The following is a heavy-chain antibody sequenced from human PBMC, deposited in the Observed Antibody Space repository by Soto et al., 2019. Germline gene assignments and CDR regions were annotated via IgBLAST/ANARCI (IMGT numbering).Heavy chain of an antibody. D-gene: IGHD2-2*01. J-gene: IGHJ6*03. Sequence: SETLSLTCTVSGGSISSSSYYWGWIRQPPGKGLEWIGSIYYSGSTYYNPSLKSRVTISVDASKNLFSLKLSSVTAADTAVYYCARTYVTDVVVVPASKDYMDVWGKGTTVTVSS. CDR2: IYYSGST. CDR1: GGSISSSSYY. CDR3: ARTYVTDVVVVPASKDYMDV. V-gene: IGHV4-39*01.